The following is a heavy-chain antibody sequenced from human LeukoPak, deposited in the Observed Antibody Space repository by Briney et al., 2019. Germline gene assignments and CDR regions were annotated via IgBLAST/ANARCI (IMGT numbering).Heavy chain of an antibody. D-gene: IGHD2-2*01. J-gene: IGHJ3*02. CDR2: ISYDGSNK. V-gene: IGHV3-30-3*01. CDR1: GFTFSSYA. CDR3: STSCHDAVDI. Sequence: GGSLRLSCAASGFTFSSYAMHWVRQAPGKGLEWVAVISYDGSNKYYADSVKGRFTISRDNSKNTLYLQMNSLRAEDTAVEGSSTSCHDAVDIWGQGTMVTVSS.